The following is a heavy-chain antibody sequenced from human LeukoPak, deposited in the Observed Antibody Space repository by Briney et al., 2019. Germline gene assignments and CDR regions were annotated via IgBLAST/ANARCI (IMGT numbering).Heavy chain of an antibody. J-gene: IGHJ4*02. CDR3: ARESNYYFDY. CDR2: ISYDGSNK. Sequence: RGSLRLSCAASGFTFSSYAMHWVRQAPGKGLEWVAVISYDGSNKHYADSVKGRFTISRDNSKNTLYLQMNRLRAEDTAVYYCARESNYYFDYWGQGTLVTVSS. CDR1: GFTFSSYA. V-gene: IGHV3-30-3*01.